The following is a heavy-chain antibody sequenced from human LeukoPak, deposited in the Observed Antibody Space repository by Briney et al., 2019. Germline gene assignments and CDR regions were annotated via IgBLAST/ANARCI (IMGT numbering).Heavy chain of an antibody. CDR2: IHNSEST. CDR3: ARKSYGSGSPAPYYFDY. V-gene: IGHV4-39*01. Sequence: PSETLSLTCTVSGGSISTSYYYWGWIRQPPGKGLEWIGNIHNSESTYYNPSLKSRVTISVDTSKNQFSLKLSSVTAADTAVYYCARKSYGSGSPAPYYFDYWGQGTLVTVSS. D-gene: IGHD3-10*01. CDR1: GGSISTSYYY. J-gene: IGHJ4*02.